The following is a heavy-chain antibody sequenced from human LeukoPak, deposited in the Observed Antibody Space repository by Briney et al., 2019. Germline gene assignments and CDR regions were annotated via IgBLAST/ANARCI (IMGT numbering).Heavy chain of an antibody. CDR2: XXSSGSTI. CDR3: ARVGDRSGYYYWFDP. D-gene: IGHD3-22*01. Sequence: GGSLRLSCAASGFVFSNYEMNXXXQAPGXXXXXXXXXXSSGSTIFYANSVKXRFTIXRDNATNSLFLQMNSLRAEDTAVYYCARVGDRSGYYYWFDPWGQGTLVTVPS. V-gene: IGHV3-48*03. CDR1: GFVFSNYE. J-gene: IGHJ5*02.